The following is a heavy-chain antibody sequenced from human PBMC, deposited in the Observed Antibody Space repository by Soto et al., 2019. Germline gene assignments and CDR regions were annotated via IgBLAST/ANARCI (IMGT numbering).Heavy chain of an antibody. J-gene: IGHJ4*02. CDR1: GININNYV. Sequence: EVQLLESGGALVQPGGSLRLSCAVSGININNYVMSWVRQAPGKGLEWASSISGSGGSTYYADSVKGRFTISRDNSKITLYLQMNSLRAEDTAVYYCAKGWGDYLGQGTQVTVSS. V-gene: IGHV3-23*01. D-gene: IGHD7-27*01. CDR2: ISGSGGST. CDR3: AKGWGDY.